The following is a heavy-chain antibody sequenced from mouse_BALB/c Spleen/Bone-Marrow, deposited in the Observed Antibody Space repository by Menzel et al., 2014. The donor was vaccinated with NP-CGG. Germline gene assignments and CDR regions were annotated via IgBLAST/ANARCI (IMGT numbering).Heavy chain of an antibody. CDR2: ISGGGSYT. D-gene: IGHD2-4*01. Sequence: EVHLVESGGGLVKSGGSLKLSCAASGFTFNSYGMSWVRQTPEKRLEWVATISGGGSYTFYPDSVKGRFTISRDNAKNNLYLQLSSLRPEDTALYYCARHAYYDQTEVSFVYWGQGTLVTVSA. J-gene: IGHJ3*01. CDR1: GFTFNSYG. V-gene: IGHV5-9-2*01. CDR3: ARHAYYDQTEVSFVY.